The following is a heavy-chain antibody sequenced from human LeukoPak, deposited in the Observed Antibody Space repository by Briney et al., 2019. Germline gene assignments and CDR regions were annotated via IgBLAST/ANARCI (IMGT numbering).Heavy chain of an antibody. J-gene: IGHJ4*02. CDR2: IYYSGST. Sequence: PSETLSLTCPISGPSINSGHYWGWIRQPPGKGLEWIGSIYYSGSTYYNPSLKSRVTISVDTSKNQFSLNLSSVTAADTALYYCATLPYYNVLTGYYTPSGDSWGQGTLVTVSS. V-gene: IGHV4-38-2*01. CDR3: ATLPYYNVLTGYYTPSGDS. CDR1: GPSINSGHY. D-gene: IGHD3-9*01.